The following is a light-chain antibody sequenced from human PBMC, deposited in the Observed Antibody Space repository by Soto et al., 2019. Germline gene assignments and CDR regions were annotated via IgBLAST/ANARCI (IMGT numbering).Light chain of an antibody. J-gene: IGKJ5*01. CDR3: QQRATRVT. CDR1: QSVSKC. CDR2: DAS. Sequence: EIVLTQSPATLSLSAGERATLSCRASQSVSKCLAWFQQKPGQPPRLLIYDASIRATGIPARFSGSGSETDFTLTISSREPEDSAIYYCQQRATRVTFGQGTRLEIK. V-gene: IGKV3-11*01.